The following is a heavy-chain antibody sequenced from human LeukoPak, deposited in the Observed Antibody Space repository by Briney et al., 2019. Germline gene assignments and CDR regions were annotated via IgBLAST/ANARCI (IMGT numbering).Heavy chain of an antibody. Sequence: ASVKVSCKVSGYTLTELSMHWVRQAPGKRREWMGGFDPEDGETIYAQKFQGRVTLTEDTSTDTAYIELSSLRSEDTAVYYCATVLPYYYGSGSSFDYWGQGTLVTVSS. CDR1: GYTLTELS. D-gene: IGHD3-10*01. J-gene: IGHJ4*02. V-gene: IGHV1-24*01. CDR3: ATVLPYYYGSGSSFDY. CDR2: FDPEDGET.